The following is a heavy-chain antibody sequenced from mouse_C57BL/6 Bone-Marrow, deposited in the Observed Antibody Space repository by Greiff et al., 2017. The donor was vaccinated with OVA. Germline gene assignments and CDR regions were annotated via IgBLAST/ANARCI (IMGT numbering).Heavy chain of an antibody. V-gene: IGHV1-64*01. CDR3: ARRDDGYYGGFAY. J-gene: IGHJ3*01. CDR2: IHPNSGST. Sequence: QVQLQQPGAELVKPGASVKLSCKASGYTFTSYWMHWVKQRPGQGLEWIGMIHPNSGSTNYNEKFKSKATLTVDKSSSTAYMQLSSLTSEDSAVYYCARRDDGYYGGFAYWGQGTLVTVSA. CDR1: GYTFTSYW. D-gene: IGHD2-3*01.